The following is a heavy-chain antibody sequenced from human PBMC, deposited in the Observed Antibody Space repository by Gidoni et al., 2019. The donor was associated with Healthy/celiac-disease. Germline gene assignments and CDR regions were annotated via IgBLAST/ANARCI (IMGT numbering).Heavy chain of an antibody. J-gene: IGHJ4*02. CDR2: IYYSGST. Sequence: PGKGLEWIGSIYYSGSTYYNPSLKSRVTISVDTSKNQFSLKLSSVTAADTAVYYCARTDYSSSHFDYWGQGTLVTVSS. D-gene: IGHD6-6*01. CDR3: ARTDYSSSHFDY. V-gene: IGHV4-39*01.